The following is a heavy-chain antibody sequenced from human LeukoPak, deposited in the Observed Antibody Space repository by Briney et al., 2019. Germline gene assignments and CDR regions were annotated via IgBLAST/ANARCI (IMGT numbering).Heavy chain of an antibody. D-gene: IGHD3-10*01. J-gene: IGHJ4*02. CDR1: GYTSTDYG. CDR2: ISAYSGNS. CDR3: ARGIYSSGTYSGLPSDY. Sequence: ASVTVSCKASGYTSTDYGITWVRQAPGQGLEWMGWISAYSGNSNYAQKLQGRHTMTTETSTITAYLEQRSLRSDDTAVYYCARGIYSSGTYSGLPSDYWGQGTLVTVSS. V-gene: IGHV1-18*01.